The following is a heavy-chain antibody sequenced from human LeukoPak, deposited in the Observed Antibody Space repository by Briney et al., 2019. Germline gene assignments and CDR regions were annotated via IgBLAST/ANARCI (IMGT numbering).Heavy chain of an antibody. CDR3: AKGGNSSGYYHLDY. V-gene: IGHV3-23*01. CDR2: ISDSGGST. D-gene: IGHD3-22*01. Sequence: PGGSLRLSCAASGFTFSSYAMSWVRQAPGKGLEWVSAISDSGGSTYYADSVRGRLTISRDNSKNTLYLQMNSLRAEDTALYYCAKGGNSSGYYHLDYWGQGTLVTVSS. CDR1: GFTFSSYA. J-gene: IGHJ4*02.